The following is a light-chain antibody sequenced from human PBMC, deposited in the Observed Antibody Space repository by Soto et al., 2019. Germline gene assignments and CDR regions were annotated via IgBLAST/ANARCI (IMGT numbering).Light chain of an antibody. CDR1: SSDVGSYNL. Sequence: QSVLTQPASVSGSPGQSITISCTGTSSDVGSYNLVSWYQQHPGKAPKVMIYEGSKRPSGVSDRFSGSKSGNTASLTISGLQAEDEADYYCCSYAGNTLYVFGTGTKLTVL. CDR2: EGS. CDR3: CSYAGNTLYV. J-gene: IGLJ1*01. V-gene: IGLV2-23*01.